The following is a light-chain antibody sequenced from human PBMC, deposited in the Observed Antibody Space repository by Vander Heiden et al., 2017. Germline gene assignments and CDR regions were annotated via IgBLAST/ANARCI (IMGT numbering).Light chain of an antibody. CDR2: GAS. Sequence: EIVLTQSPGTLSLSPGERDTLSCRASQSVSSSYLAWYQQKPGQAPRLLIYGASSRATGIPDRFSGSGSGTDFTLTISRLEPEDFAVYYCQQYGSSQTFGQGTKVEIK. CDR1: QSVSSSY. CDR3: QQYGSSQT. J-gene: IGKJ1*01. V-gene: IGKV3-20*01.